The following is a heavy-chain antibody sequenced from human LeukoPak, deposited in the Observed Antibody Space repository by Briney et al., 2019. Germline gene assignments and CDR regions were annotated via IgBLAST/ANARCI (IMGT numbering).Heavy chain of an antibody. J-gene: IGHJ5*02. V-gene: IGHV4-61*02. CDR2: FYISGST. D-gene: IGHD3-10*01. CDR1: DASISSGTYY. Sequence: SETLSLTCTVSDASISSGTYYWSWIRQPAGKGLEWIGRFYISGSTNYNPSLKSRVTISVDTSKSQFSLKLSSVTAADTAIYYCARGGYYGSGNDFRFDPWGQGTLVTVSS. CDR3: ARGGYYGSGNDFRFDP.